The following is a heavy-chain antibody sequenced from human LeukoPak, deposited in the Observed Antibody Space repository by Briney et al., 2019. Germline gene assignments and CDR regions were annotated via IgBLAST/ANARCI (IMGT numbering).Heavy chain of an antibody. CDR2: INHSGST. J-gene: IGHJ4*02. V-gene: IGHV4-39*07. CDR3: ATGSGYLPDY. Sequence: PSETLSLTCTVSGGSISSGGYYWSWIRQPPGKGLEWIGEINHSGSTNYNPSLKSRVTISVDTSKNQFSLKLSSVTAADTAVYYCATGSGYLPDYWGQGTLVTVSS. D-gene: IGHD3-3*01. CDR1: GGSISSGGYY.